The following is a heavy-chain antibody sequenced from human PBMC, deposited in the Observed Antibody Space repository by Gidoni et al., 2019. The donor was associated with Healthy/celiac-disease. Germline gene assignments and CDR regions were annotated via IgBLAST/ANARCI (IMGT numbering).Heavy chain of an antibody. V-gene: IGHV3-15*01. D-gene: IGHD3-10*01. J-gene: IGHJ4*02. Sequence: EVQLVESGGGLVKPGGSLRLSCAASGFTFSNAWMIWVRQGPGKGLEWVGRIKSKTDGGTTYYAAPVKGRFTFSRDDSNNTLYLQMNSLKTEDTAVYYCTYTPLLWFGELLWWGQGTLVTVSS. CDR2: IKSKTDGGTT. CDR3: TYTPLLWFGELLW. CDR1: GFTFSNAW.